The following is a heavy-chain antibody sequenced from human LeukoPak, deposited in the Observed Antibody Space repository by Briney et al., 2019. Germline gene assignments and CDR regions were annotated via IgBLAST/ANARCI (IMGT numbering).Heavy chain of an antibody. CDR3: AKSVRTSSGDEHYYYYMDV. V-gene: IGHV3-48*03. D-gene: IGHD6-19*01. CDR1: GFTFSSYE. J-gene: IGHJ6*03. CDR2: ISSSGSTI. Sequence: GGSLRLSCAASGFTFSSYEMNWVRQAPGKGLEWVSYISSSGSTIYYADSVKGRFTISRDNAKNTLYLQMNSLRAEGTAVYYCAKSVRTSSGDEHYYYYMDVWGKGTTVTISS.